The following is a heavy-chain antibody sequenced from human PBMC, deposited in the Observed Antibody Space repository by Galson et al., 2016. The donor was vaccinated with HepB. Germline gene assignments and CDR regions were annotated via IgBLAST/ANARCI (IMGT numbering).Heavy chain of an antibody. CDR3: VTNWPVW. CDR2: IWYDESNV. D-gene: IGHD1-1*01. Sequence: SLRLSCAVSGFSFSKYGMHWVRQAPGKGLEWVATIWYDESNVYYSDSVKGRFTISRDNAKNSVFLRMNSLRDEDTAVYFCVTNWPVWWGQGTLVTVSS. J-gene: IGHJ4*02. V-gene: IGHV3-33*03. CDR1: GFSFSKYG.